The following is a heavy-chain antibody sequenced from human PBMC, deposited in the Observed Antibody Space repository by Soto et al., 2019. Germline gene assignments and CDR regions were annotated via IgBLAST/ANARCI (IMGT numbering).Heavy chain of an antibody. CDR1: GFTVSSNY. J-gene: IGHJ4*02. CDR2: LYSGGST. D-gene: IGHD1-7*01. Sequence: EVQLVESGGGLVQPGGSLRLSCAASGFTVSSNYMSWVRQAPGKGLECGSVLYSGGSTYYADSVKGRFTISRDSSKNTLYLHMNSLGAEDTAVYYCAREPRNRIAGSTTSEDYWGQGTLVTVSS. CDR3: AREPRNRIAGSTTSEDY. V-gene: IGHV3-66*01.